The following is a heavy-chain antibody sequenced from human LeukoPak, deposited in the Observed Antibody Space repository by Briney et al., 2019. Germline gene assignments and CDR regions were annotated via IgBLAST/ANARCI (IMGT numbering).Heavy chain of an antibody. CDR2: ISGSGGST. J-gene: IGHJ4*02. CDR3: AKVYSSSWYTPRFFDY. V-gene: IGHV3-23*01. Sequence: PGGSQTLSCAASGCTFSSYAMSWVRQAPGKGLEWVSAISGSGGSTYYADSVKGRFTISRDNSKNTLYLQMNSLGAEDTAVYYCAKVYSSSWYTPRFFDYWGQGTLVTVSS. D-gene: IGHD6-13*01. CDR1: GCTFSSYA.